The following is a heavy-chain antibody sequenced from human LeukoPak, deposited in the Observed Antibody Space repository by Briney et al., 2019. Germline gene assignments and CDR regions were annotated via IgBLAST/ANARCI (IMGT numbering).Heavy chain of an antibody. CDR1: GFTFSNAW. V-gene: IGHV3-23*01. J-gene: IGHJ4*02. D-gene: IGHD2-21*01. Sequence: GGSLRLSCAASGFTFSNAWMSWVRQAPGKGLEWVSLISGSGGNTYYADSVKGRFTISRDNSKNTLYLQMNSLRAEDTAVYHCAKDIQCTYWGQGTLVTVSS. CDR3: AKDIQCTY. CDR2: ISGSGGNT.